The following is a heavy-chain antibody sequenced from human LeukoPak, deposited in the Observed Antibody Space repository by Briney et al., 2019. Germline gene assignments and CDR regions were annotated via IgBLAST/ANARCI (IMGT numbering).Heavy chain of an antibody. CDR1: GGSISSHY. CDR2: IYYSGST. J-gene: IGHJ3*02. V-gene: IGHV4-59*11. D-gene: IGHD2-2*02. CDR3: ARDRLGYCSSTSCYSYAFDI. Sequence: SETLSLTCTVSGGSISSHYWSWIRQPPGKGLEWIGYIYYSGSTNYNPSLKSRVTISVDTSKNQFSLKLSSVTAADTAVYYCARDRLGYCSSTSCYSYAFDIWGQGTMVTVSS.